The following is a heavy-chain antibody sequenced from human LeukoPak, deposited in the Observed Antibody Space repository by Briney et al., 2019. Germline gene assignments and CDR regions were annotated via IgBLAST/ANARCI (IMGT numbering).Heavy chain of an antibody. D-gene: IGHD1-26*01. V-gene: IGHV5-51*01. CDR3: ARRSSGSYSVGGYYYYMDV. J-gene: IGHJ6*03. CDR2: IYPGDSDT. Sequence: GESLKISCKGSGYSFTSYWIGWVRQMPGKGLEWMGIIYPGDSDTRYSPSFQGQVTISADKSISTAYLQWSSLKASDTAMYYCARRSSGSYSVGGYYYYMDVWDKGTTVTVSS. CDR1: GYSFTSYW.